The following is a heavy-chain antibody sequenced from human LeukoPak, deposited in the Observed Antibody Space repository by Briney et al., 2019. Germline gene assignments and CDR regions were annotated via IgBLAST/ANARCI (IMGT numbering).Heavy chain of an antibody. D-gene: IGHD5-18*01. Sequence: GASVKVSCKASGYTFTSYVISWVRQAPGQGLEWMGWISAYNGNTNYAQKLQGRVTMTTDTSTSTAYMELRSLRSDDTAVYYCARDPDRGYSYGTIFDYWGQGTLVTVSS. CDR3: ARDPDRGYSYGTIFDY. J-gene: IGHJ4*02. CDR1: GYTFTSYV. V-gene: IGHV1-18*01. CDR2: ISAYNGNT.